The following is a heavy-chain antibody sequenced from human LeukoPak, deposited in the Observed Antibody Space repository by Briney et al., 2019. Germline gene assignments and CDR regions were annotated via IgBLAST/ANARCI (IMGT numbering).Heavy chain of an antibody. CDR2: INSDGSST. D-gene: IGHD3-3*01. CDR1: GFTFSSYA. V-gene: IGHV3-74*01. Sequence: QPGRSLRLSCAASGFTFSSYAMHWVRQAPGKGLVWVSRINSDGSSTSYADSVKGRFTISRDNAKNTLYLQMNSLRAEDTAVYYCARSPVLRFLEWLLGFDYWGQGTLVTVSS. J-gene: IGHJ4*02. CDR3: ARSPVLRFLEWLLGFDY.